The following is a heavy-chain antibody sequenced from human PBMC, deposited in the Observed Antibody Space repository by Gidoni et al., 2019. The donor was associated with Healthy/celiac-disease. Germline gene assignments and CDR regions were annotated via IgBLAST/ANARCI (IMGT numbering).Heavy chain of an antibody. CDR3: ARGGVAATVYYYYYGMDV. CDR1: GGTFSSYA. D-gene: IGHD2-15*01. V-gene: IGHV1-69*01. Sequence: QVQLVQSGAEVKKPGSSVKVTCKASGGTFSSYAISWVRPAPGQGLEWMGGIIPIFGTANYAQKFQGRVTITADESTSTAYMELSSLRSEDTAVYYCARGGVAATVYYYYYGMDVWGQGTTVTVSS. J-gene: IGHJ6*02. CDR2: IIPIFGTA.